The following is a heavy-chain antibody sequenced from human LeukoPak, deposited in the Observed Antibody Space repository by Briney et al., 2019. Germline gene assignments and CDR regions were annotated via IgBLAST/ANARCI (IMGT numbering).Heavy chain of an antibody. D-gene: IGHD5-18*01. Sequence: PGWSLRLSCAASGFTFSDYYMSWIRQAPGKGLEWVSYISSSSSTIYYADSVKGRFTISRDNAKNSLYLQMNSLRDEDTAVYYCARDKRGYSYPFDYWGQGTLVTVSS. CDR1: GFTFSDYY. V-gene: IGHV3-11*04. CDR2: ISSSSSTI. CDR3: ARDKRGYSYPFDY. J-gene: IGHJ4*02.